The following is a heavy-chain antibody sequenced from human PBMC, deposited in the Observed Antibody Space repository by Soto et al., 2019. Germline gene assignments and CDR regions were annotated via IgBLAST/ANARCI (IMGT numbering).Heavy chain of an antibody. J-gene: IGHJ6*03. V-gene: IGHV4-39*01. CDR3: ARHRKQSPDYYYYYMDV. D-gene: IGHD6-13*01. CDR2: IYYSGST. Sequence: SETLSLTCTVSGGSISSSSYYWGWIRQPPGKGLEWIGSIYYSGSTYYNPSLKSRVTISVDTSKNQFSLKLSSVTAADTAVYYCARHRKQSPDYYYYYMDVWGKGTTVTVSS. CDR1: GGSISSSSYY.